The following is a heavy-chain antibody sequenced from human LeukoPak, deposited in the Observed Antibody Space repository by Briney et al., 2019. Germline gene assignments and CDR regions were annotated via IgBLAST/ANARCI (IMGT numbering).Heavy chain of an antibody. CDR2: INPNSGGT. CDR1: GYTFTGYY. D-gene: IGHD5-12*01. V-gene: IGHV1-2*02. Sequence: GASVKVSCKASGYTFTGYYMYWVRQDPGQGLEWMGWINPNSGGTNYAQKFQGRVTMTRDTSISTVYMELIRLRSDDTAVYYCARDIRSIYGGYFALFDYWGQGPLVTVSS. CDR3: ARDIRSIYGGYFALFDY. J-gene: IGHJ4*02.